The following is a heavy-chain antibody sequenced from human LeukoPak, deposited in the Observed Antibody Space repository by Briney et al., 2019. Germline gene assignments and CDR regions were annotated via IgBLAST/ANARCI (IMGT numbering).Heavy chain of an antibody. Sequence: PSETLSLTCTVSGGSISSHYWSWIRQPPGKGLEWIGYIYYSGSTNYNPSLKSRVTISVDTSKNQFSLKLSSVTAADTAVYYCARTTVTTETAFDIWGQGTMVTVSS. J-gene: IGHJ3*02. CDR1: GGSISSHY. CDR2: IYYSGST. D-gene: IGHD4-17*01. CDR3: ARTTVTTETAFDI. V-gene: IGHV4-59*11.